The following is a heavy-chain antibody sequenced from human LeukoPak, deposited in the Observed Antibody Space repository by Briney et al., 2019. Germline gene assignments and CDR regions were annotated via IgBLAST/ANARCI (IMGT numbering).Heavy chain of an antibody. Sequence: PSQTLSLTCTVSGGSISSGGYYWSWIRQPPGKGLEWIGYIYYSGSTNYNPSLKSRVTISVDTSKNQFSLKLSSVTAADTAVYYCAREVGYLDYFDYWGQGTLVTVSS. V-gene: IGHV4-61*08. CDR1: GGSISSGGYY. CDR3: AREVGYLDYFDY. CDR2: IYYSGST. J-gene: IGHJ4*02. D-gene: IGHD3-22*01.